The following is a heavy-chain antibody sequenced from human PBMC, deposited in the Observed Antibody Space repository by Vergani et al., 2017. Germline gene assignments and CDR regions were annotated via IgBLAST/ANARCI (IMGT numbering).Heavy chain of an antibody. J-gene: IGHJ4*02. CDR3: ARETNGAYYDFWSGYYPYYFDY. D-gene: IGHD3-3*01. Sequence: QVQLVQSGAEVKKPGASVKVSCKASGYTFTSYGISWVRQAPGQGLEWMGWISAYNGKTNYAQKLQGRVTMTTDTSTSTAYMELRSLRSDDTAVYYCARETNGAYYDFWSGYYPYYFDYWGQGTLVTVSS. CDR2: ISAYNGKT. CDR1: GYTFTSYG. V-gene: IGHV1-18*04.